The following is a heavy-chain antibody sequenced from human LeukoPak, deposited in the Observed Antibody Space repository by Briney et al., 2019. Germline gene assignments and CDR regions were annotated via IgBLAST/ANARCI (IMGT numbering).Heavy chain of an antibody. CDR1: GASVSSGSYY. CDR2: IYRSGST. Sequence: SETLSLTCTVSGASVSSGSYYWSWIRQPPGKGLEWIGYIYRSGSTNYNPSLKSRVTISVDTSKNQFSLKLSSVTAADTAVYYCARTVPAATSFDHWGQGTLVTVSS. V-gene: IGHV4-61*01. J-gene: IGHJ4*02. CDR3: ARTVPAATSFDH. D-gene: IGHD2-2*01.